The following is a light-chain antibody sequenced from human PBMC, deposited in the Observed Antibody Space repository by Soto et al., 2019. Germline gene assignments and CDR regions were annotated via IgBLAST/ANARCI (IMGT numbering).Light chain of an antibody. CDR2: DAS. J-gene: IGKJ4*01. Sequence: EIVSTQSPATLSLSPGERATLSCRASQGVSSYLAWYQQKPGQAPRLLIYDASNRATGIPARFSGSGPGTDFTLTISSLEPEDFAVYYCQQRSNWHPALTFGGGTKVEIK. CDR1: QGVSSY. V-gene: IGKV3D-11*01. CDR3: QQRSNWHPALT.